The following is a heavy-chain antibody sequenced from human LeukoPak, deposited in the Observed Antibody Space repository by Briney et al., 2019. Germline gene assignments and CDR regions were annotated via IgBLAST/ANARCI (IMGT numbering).Heavy chain of an antibody. D-gene: IGHD6-6*01. CDR1: GYTFTSYG. CDR2: ISAYNGNT. CDR3: ARDSKYSSSVGAFDI. J-gene: IGHJ3*02. Sequence: GASVKVSCKASGYTFTSYGISWVRQAPGQGLEWMGWISAYNGNTNYAQKLQGRVTMTTDTSTSTAYMELRSLRSDDTAVYYCARDSKYSSSVGAFDIWGQGTMVTVSS. V-gene: IGHV1-18*01.